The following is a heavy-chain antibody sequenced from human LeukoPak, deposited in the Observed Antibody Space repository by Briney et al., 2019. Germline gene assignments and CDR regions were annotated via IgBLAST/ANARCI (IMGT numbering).Heavy chain of an antibody. CDR1: GFTFSSYS. J-gene: IGHJ4*02. CDR3: ARGSDGGRFGDIDY. D-gene: IGHD3-10*01. Sequence: PGGSLRLSCAASGFTFSSYSMNWVRQAPGKGLEWVSSISSSSSYIYYADSVKGRFTISRDNAKNSLYLQMNSLRAEDTAVYYCARGSDGGRFGDIDYWGQGTLVTVSS. V-gene: IGHV3-21*01. CDR2: ISSSSSYI.